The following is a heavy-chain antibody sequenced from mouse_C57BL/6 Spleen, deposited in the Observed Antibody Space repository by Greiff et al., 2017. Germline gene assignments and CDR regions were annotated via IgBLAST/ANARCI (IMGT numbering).Heavy chain of an antibody. V-gene: IGHV14-4*01. CDR1: GFNIKDDY. Sequence: VQLQQSGAELVRPGASVTLSCTASGFNIKDDYMHWVKQRPEKGLEWIGWIDPENGDTASASKFQGKATITADTSSNTAYLQLSSLTSEDTAVYDCTRYYYGSSDYFDYWGQGTTLTVSS. CDR2: IDPENGDT. CDR3: TRYYYGSSDYFDY. D-gene: IGHD1-1*01. J-gene: IGHJ2*01.